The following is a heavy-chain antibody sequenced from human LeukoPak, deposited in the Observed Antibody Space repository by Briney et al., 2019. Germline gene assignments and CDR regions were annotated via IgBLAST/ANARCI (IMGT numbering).Heavy chain of an antibody. D-gene: IGHD2-2*01. CDR2: IKQDGSEK. J-gene: IGHJ4*02. CDR3: ARAIGYCSSTSCYSFDY. Sequence: GGSLRLSCAASGFTFSSYWMSWVRQAPGKGLEWVANIKQDGSEKYYVDSVKGRFTISRDNAKNSLYLQMNSLRAEDTAVYYCARAIGYCSSTSCYSFDYWGQGTLVTVSS. V-gene: IGHV3-7*01. CDR1: GFTFSSYW.